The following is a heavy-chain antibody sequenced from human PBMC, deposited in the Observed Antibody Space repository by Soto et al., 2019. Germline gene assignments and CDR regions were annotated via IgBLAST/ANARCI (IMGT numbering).Heavy chain of an antibody. CDR2: IHDTGST. Sequence: QVHLQESGPGLVKPSETLSLTCVVSGGSINSHYWSRIRQPPGKGLEWLGYIHDTGSTKYNPSLNHRVPISRDMSKCIFCLRLSSVTPADTAVYYCVGTGRGGDWGQGTLVTISS. CDR1: GGSINSHY. D-gene: IGHD1-26*01. CDR3: VGTGRGGD. V-gene: IGHV4-59*11. J-gene: IGHJ4*02.